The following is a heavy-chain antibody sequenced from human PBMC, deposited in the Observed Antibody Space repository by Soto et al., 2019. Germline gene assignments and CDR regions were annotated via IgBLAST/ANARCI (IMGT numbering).Heavy chain of an antibody. CDR1: GFTFNKAW. CDR3: TTVGWSGYDYSFLVY. J-gene: IGHJ4*01. Sequence: GGSLRLSCAASGFTFNKAWMSWVRQAPGKGLEWVGRIKSKNDGGTTDYAAPVKGRFTISRDDSKNTLYLQMNSLKTADTAVYCCTTVGWSGYDYSFLVYWDPGALVAVSS. V-gene: IGHV3-15*01. D-gene: IGHD5-12*01. CDR2: IKSKNDGGTT.